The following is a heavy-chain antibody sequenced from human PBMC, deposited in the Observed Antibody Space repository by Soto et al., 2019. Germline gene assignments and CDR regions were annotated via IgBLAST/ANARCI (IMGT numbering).Heavy chain of an antibody. J-gene: IGHJ4*02. CDR2: IRSKANSYAT. D-gene: IGHD3-22*01. CDR1: GFTFSDSG. V-gene: IGHV3-73*01. Sequence: GGSLRLSCAASGFTFSDSGIHWVRQASGKGMEWVGRIRSKANSYATAYAASVKGRFTISRDDSKNTAYLQMNSLKTEDTAVYYCTCSSSMTMIIRGQGTLVTVSS. CDR3: TCSSSMTMII.